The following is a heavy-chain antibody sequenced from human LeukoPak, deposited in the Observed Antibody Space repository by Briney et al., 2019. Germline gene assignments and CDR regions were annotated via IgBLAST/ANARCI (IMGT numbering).Heavy chain of an antibody. CDR2: IYSGGTT. Sequence: GSLRLSCAASGFTFSNYAMNWVRQAPGKGLEWVSIIYSGGTTYYADSVKGRFTISRDNSKNTLYLQMNSLRAEDTAVYYCAVGNYWGDYWGQGILVTVSS. D-gene: IGHD7-27*01. CDR3: AVGNYWGDY. V-gene: IGHV3-53*01. J-gene: IGHJ4*02. CDR1: GFTFSNYA.